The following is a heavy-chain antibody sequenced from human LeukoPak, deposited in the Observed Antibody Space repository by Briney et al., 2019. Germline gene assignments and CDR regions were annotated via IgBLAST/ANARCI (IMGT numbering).Heavy chain of an antibody. CDR3: ARDLIRGYSYGLFDY. D-gene: IGHD5-18*01. V-gene: IGHV3-21*01. CDR2: ISSSSSYI. J-gene: IGHJ4*02. Sequence: GGSLRLSCAASGFTFSSYSMNWLRPAPGKGLEWVSSISSSSSYIYYADSVKGRFTISRDNAKNSLYLQMNSLRAEDTAAYYCARDLIRGYSYGLFDYWGQGTLVTVSS. CDR1: GFTFSSYS.